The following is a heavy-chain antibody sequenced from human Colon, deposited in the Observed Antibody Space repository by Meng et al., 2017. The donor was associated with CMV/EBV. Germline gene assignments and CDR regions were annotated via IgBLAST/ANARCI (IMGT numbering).Heavy chain of an antibody. Sequence: GGSLRLSCAASGFTFSSYSMNWVRQAPGKGLVWVSRINSDGSSTSYADSVKGRFTISRDNAKNTLYLQMNSLRVEDTAVYYCARGDCSSTSCYTFRYYYYYYGMDVWGQGTTVTVSS. CDR3: ARGDCSSTSCYTFRYYYYYYGMDV. D-gene: IGHD2-2*02. CDR2: INSDGSST. CDR1: GFTFSSYS. V-gene: IGHV3-74*01. J-gene: IGHJ6*02.